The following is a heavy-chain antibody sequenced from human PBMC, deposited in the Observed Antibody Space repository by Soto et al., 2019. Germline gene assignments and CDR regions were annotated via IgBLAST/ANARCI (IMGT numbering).Heavy chain of an antibody. D-gene: IGHD2-2*01. J-gene: IGHJ4*02. Sequence: GGSLRLSCAASGFTFSSYAMSWVRQAPGKGLEWVSVISGDGGSTYYAGSVKGRFTISRDNSKNTLYLQMNSLRAEDTAVYYCAKPRKGGCSSTSCYSLFDYWGQGTLVTVSS. CDR1: GFTFSSYA. CDR3: AKPRKGGCSSTSCYSLFDY. V-gene: IGHV3-23*01. CDR2: ISGDGGST.